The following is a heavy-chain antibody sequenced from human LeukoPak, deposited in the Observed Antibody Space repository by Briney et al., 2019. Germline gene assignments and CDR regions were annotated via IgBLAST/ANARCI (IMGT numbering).Heavy chain of an antibody. Sequence: GGSLRLSCAASGFNFSSYWMSWVRQVPGKRLEWVANIEHDGGEKYYVDSVKGRFTISRDNAKSSVYLQMNSLRAEDTAVHYCARDRLWSRYWGQGTLVTVSS. D-gene: IGHD4/OR15-4a*01. V-gene: IGHV3-7*01. J-gene: IGHJ1*01. CDR3: ARDRLWSRY. CDR2: IEHDGGEK. CDR1: GFNFSSYW.